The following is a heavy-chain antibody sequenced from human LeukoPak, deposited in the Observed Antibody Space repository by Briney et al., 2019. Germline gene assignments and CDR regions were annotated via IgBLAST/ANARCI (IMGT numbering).Heavy chain of an antibody. J-gene: IGHJ6*02. CDR2: ISGSGGNT. CDR1: GFTFSSYA. V-gene: IGHV3-23*01. CDR3: AKYLSEKGPPCGLDV. Sequence: GVALRLSCAASGFTFSSYAMNWVRQAPGKGLDWVSGISGSGGNTHNPDSVKGRFTISRDNSKNTLYLQMKSLRAEDTAVYYCAKYLSEKGPPCGLDVWGQGTTVTV.